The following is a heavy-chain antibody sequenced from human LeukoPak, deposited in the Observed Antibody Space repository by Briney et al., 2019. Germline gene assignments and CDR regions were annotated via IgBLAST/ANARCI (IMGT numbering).Heavy chain of an antibody. CDR2: IRYDGSNK. CDR3: AKLSEGVPY. D-gene: IGHD3-10*01. J-gene: IGHJ4*02. CDR1: GFTSSSYG. V-gene: IGHV3-30*02. Sequence: PGGSLRLSCAASGFTSSSYGMHWVRQAPGKGLEWVAFIRYDGSNKHYADSVKGRFTISRDNSKNTLYLQMNSLRAEDTAVYYCAKLSEGVPYWGQGTLVTVSS.